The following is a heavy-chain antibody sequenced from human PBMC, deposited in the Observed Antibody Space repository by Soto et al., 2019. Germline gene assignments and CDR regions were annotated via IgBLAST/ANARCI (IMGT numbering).Heavy chain of an antibody. CDR3: AKNFKWPTY. D-gene: IGHD5-12*01. V-gene: IGHV3-30*18. CDR2: ISYDGSNK. CDR1: GFTFSSYA. J-gene: IGHJ4*02. Sequence: GVLRLSCAASGFTFSSYAMHWVRQAPGKGLEWVAVISYDGSNKYYADSVKGRFTISRDNSKNTLYLQMNSLRAEDTAVYYCAKNFKWPTYWGQGTLVTVSS.